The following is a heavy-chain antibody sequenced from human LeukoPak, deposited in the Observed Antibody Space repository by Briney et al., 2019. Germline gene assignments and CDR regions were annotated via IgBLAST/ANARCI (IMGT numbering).Heavy chain of an antibody. J-gene: IGHJ3*02. V-gene: IGHV3-30*02. CDR2: IWYDGSNK. CDR1: GFTVSSNY. CDR3: AKEANAFDI. D-gene: IGHD5-12*01. Sequence: PGGSLRLSCAASGFTVSSNYMSWVRQAPGKGLEWVALIWYDGSNKYYADSVKGRFTISRDNSKNTLYLEMNSLRAEDTAVYYCAKEANAFDIWGQGTMVTVSS.